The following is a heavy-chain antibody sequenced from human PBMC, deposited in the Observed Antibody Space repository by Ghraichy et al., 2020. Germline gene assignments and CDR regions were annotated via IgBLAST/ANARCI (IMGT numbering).Heavy chain of an antibody. V-gene: IGHV3-23*01. Sequence: GGSLRLSCAASGFTFSSYAMSWVRQAPGKGLEWVSAISGSGGSTYYADSVKGRFTISRDNSKNTLYLQMNSLRAEDTAVYYCAKVSTYYYDSSGYSPLDYWGQGTLVTVSS. CDR2: ISGSGGST. J-gene: IGHJ4*02. CDR3: AKVSTYYYDSSGYSPLDY. D-gene: IGHD3-22*01. CDR1: GFTFSSYA.